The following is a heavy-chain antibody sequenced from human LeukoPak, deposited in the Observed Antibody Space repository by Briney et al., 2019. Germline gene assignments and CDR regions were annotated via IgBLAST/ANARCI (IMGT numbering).Heavy chain of an antibody. CDR2: INPSGGST. CDR1: GYTFTSYY. CDR3: ATDSGIAAAGTPTHYYYGMDV. D-gene: IGHD6-13*01. V-gene: IGHV1-46*01. Sequence: GASVKVSCKASGYTFTSYYMHWVRQAPGQGLEWMGIINPSGGSTSYAQKFQGRVTMTEDTSTDTAYMELSSLRSEDTAVYYCATDSGIAAAGTPTHYYYGMDVWGQGTTVTVSS. J-gene: IGHJ6*02.